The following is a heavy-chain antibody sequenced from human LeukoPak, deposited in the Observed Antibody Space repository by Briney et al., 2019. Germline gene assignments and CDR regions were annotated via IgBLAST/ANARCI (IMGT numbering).Heavy chain of an antibody. CDR1: GFTFSSYG. D-gene: IGHD3-10*01. CDR3: AKEMLLDRGAIGYDR. J-gene: IGHJ5*02. CDR2: IRYDGSNK. V-gene: IGHV3-30*02. Sequence: PGGSLRLSCAASGFTFSSYGMHWVRQAPGKGLEWVAFIRYDGSNKYYADSVKGRFTISRDNSKNTLYLQMNSLRAEDTAVYYCAKEMLLDRGAIGYDRWGQGTLVTVSS.